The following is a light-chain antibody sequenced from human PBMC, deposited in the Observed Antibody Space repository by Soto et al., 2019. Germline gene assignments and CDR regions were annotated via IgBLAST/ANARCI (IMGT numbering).Light chain of an antibody. Sequence: QSVLTQPPSASGTPGQRVTISCSGSSSNIGSNTVNWYHQLPGTAPKLLIYSNNQRPSGVPDRFSGSKSGTSASLAISGLQSVDEADYYCAAWDDSLNGHVVFGGGTKLTVL. CDR2: SNN. J-gene: IGLJ2*01. V-gene: IGLV1-44*01. CDR1: SSNIGSNT. CDR3: AAWDDSLNGHVV.